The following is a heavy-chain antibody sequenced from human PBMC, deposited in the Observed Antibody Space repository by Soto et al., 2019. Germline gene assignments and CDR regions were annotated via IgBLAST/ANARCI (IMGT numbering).Heavy chain of an antibody. CDR1: GYSFTSTY. CDR2: INPAGGTT. D-gene: IGHD2-21*02. V-gene: IGHV1-46*01. CDR3: ALKVVTYYDN. J-gene: IGHJ4*02. Sequence: QVQLVQSGAEVKKPGASVRISCRASGYSFTSTYVHWVRQAPGQGPEWMGIINPAGGTTYYAQKFQGRLTITSDTSTDTVFMDLNDLKSEDTAVYFCALKVVTYYDNWGQGPLLTVSS.